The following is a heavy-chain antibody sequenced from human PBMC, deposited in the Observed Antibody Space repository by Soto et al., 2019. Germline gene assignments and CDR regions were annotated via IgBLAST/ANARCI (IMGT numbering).Heavy chain of an antibody. CDR1: GGTFSTHA. J-gene: IGHJ6*02. D-gene: IGHD2-15*01. CDR2: IIPISGTT. CDR3: ARGYCSGGNCYSGMDV. Sequence: QVQLVQSGAEVKKPGSSVKVSCKASGGTFSTHAIIWVRQAPGHGLEWMGGIIPISGTTYYTQKFQGRVTITADEPTSTAFMELSILKSEDTAVFYCARGYCSGGNCYSGMDVWGQGTMVTVSS. V-gene: IGHV1-69*01.